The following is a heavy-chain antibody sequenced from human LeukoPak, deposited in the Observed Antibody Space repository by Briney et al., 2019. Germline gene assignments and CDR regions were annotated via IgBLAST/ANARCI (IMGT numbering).Heavy chain of an antibody. D-gene: IGHD2-2*01. Sequence: GGSLRLSCAASGFTFSDYYMNWVRQAPGKGLEWVSSISSSTIYYADPVKGRFTISRDNAKNSLYLQMNGLRAEDTAVYYCARAADIVVVPAAMQWYFQHWGQGTLVTVSS. CDR1: GFTFSDYY. CDR2: ISSSTI. V-gene: IGHV3-69-1*01. CDR3: ARAADIVVVPAAMQWYFQH. J-gene: IGHJ1*01.